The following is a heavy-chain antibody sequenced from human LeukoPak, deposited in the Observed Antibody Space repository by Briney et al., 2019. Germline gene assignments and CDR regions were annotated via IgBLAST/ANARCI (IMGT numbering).Heavy chain of an antibody. CDR3: ARVVPPLYYFDY. V-gene: IGHV3-7*01. CDR2: IKQDGSEK. Sequence: GGSLRLPCAASGFTFSSSWMSWVRQAPGKGLEWVANIKQDGSEKYYVDSVKGRFTISRDNAKNSLYLQMNSLGAEDTAVYYCARVVPPLYYFDYWGQGTLVTVSS. J-gene: IGHJ4*02. CDR1: GFTFSSSW. D-gene: IGHD3-10*01.